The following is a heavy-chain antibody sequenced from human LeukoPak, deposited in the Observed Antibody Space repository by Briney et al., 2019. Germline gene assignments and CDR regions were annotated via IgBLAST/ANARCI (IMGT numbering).Heavy chain of an antibody. CDR3: ARCTITPYYFDY. J-gene: IGHJ4*02. Sequence: PSETLSLTCTVSGGSISSDSYYWSWIRQPAGKGLESLGRIYTSGSTNFSPSLKSRVTISVDTSKNQFSLKLSSVTAADTAVYYCARCTITPYYFDYWGQGTLVTVSS. CDR1: GGSISSDSYY. V-gene: IGHV4-61*02. CDR2: IYTSGST. D-gene: IGHD5-12*01.